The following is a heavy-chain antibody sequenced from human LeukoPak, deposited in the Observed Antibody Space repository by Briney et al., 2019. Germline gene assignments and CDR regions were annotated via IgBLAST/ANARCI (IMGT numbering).Heavy chain of an antibody. CDR2: IIPILGIA. Sequence: SVKVSCKASGGTYSSYAISWVRQAPGQGLEWMGRIIPILGIANNAQKLQGRVTNTAHKSTSTAYMELSSLRSEDTAVYYCARDSFSRVVADYYYGMDVWGQGTTVTVSS. CDR1: GGTYSSYA. CDR3: ARDSFSRVVADYYYGMDV. J-gene: IGHJ6*02. D-gene: IGHD2-15*01. V-gene: IGHV1-69*04.